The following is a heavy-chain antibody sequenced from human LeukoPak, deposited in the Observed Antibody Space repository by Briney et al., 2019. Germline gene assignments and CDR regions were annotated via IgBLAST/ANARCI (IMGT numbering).Heavy chain of an antibody. CDR3: AKEGGSGRYYDILTGYYNFGLDY. CDR2: ISGSGGST. D-gene: IGHD3-9*01. Sequence: GGSLRLSCAASGFTFNYYSMNWVRQAPGKGLEWVSAISGSGGSTYYADSVKGRFTISRDNSKNTLYLQMNSLRAEDTAVYYCAKEGGSGRYYDILTGYYNFGLDYWGQGTLVTVSS. V-gene: IGHV3-23*01. J-gene: IGHJ4*02. CDR1: GFTFNYYS.